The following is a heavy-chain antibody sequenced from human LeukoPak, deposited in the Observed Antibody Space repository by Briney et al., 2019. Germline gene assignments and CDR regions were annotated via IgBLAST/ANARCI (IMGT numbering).Heavy chain of an antibody. J-gene: IGHJ5*02. V-gene: IGHV1-2*02. CDR3: ARGGRRIAAAGTYNWFDP. CDR1: GYTFTGYY. D-gene: IGHD6-13*01. Sequence: ASVKVSCKASGYTFTGYYMHWVRQAPGQGLEWMGWINPNSGGTIYAQKFQGRVTMSRDTSISTAYMELSRLRSDDTAVYYCARGGRRIAAAGTYNWFDPWGQGTLVSVSS. CDR2: INPNSGGT.